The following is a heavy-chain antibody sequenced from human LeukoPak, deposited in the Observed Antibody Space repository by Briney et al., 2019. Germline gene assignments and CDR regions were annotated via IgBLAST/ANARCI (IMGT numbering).Heavy chain of an antibody. V-gene: IGHV3-23*01. J-gene: IGHJ4*02. CDR3: AKEARMVSNVFFDY. CDR2: ISGSGGNT. D-gene: IGHD2-21*01. CDR1: GFTFKNYA. Sequence: PGGSLRLSCAAYGFTFKNYAMTWVRQAPGKGLEWFSAISGSGGNTYYTDSVKCRFTISRDNSKNTLYLQVNSLRAEDTAVYYCAKEARMVSNVFFDYWGQGILVIVSS.